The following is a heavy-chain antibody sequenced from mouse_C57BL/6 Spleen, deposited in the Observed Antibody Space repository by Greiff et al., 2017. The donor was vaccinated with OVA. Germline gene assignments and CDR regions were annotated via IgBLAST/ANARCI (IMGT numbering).Heavy chain of an antibody. D-gene: IGHD1-1*01. J-gene: IGHJ2*01. CDR2: IDPSDSET. V-gene: IGHV1-52*01. CDR1: GYTFTSYW. CDR3: ARGGVYYGSSYVRGYFDY. Sequence: QVQLQQPGAELVRPGSSVKLSCKASGYTFTSYWMHWVQQRPIQGLEWIGNIDPSDSETHYNQKFKDKATLTVDKSSSTAYMQLSSLTSEDSAVYYCARGGVYYGSSYVRGYFDYWGQGTTLTVSS.